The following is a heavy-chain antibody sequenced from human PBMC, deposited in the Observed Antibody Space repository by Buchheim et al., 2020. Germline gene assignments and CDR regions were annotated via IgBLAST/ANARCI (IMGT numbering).Heavy chain of an antibody. J-gene: IGHJ5*02. D-gene: IGHD6-19*01. CDR3: AGDTPQSGWSFAA. Sequence: QVQLVESGGGVVQPWTSLRLSCVASGFTFWDSAMHWVRQAPGKGLEWVAMIWYDGNNKYYADSVKGRFTVSRDNSKNMLYLQMNSLRVEDTAVYYGAGDTPQSGWSFAAWGQGTL. CDR1: GFTFWDSA. V-gene: IGHV3-33*01. CDR2: IWYDGNNK.